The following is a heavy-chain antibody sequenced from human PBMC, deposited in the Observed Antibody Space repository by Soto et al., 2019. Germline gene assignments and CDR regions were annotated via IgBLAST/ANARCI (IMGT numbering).Heavy chain of an antibody. CDR2: INSDGSST. V-gene: IGHV3-74*01. CDR3: ATAPRSNDAFDI. Sequence: GGALRLSCAGSGFTFSTYWMHWVRQAPGKGLVWVSRINSDGSSTTYADSVKGRFTISRDNAKNTLYLQMNSLRAEDTAVYYCATAPRSNDAFDIWGQGTMVTVSS. CDR1: GFTFSTYW. J-gene: IGHJ3*02. D-gene: IGHD6-13*01.